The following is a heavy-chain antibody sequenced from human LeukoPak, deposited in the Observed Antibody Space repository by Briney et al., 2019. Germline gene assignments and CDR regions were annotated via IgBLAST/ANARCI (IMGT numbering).Heavy chain of an antibody. Sequence: GGSLRLSCAASGFTFRDAGMSWVRQAPGKGLEWVGRIKSNTDGGATDYAAPVKGRFTISRDDSKNTLYLQMSSLKTEDTAVYFCAHRDTAMVRVDYWGQGTLSPSPQ. J-gene: IGHJ4*02. V-gene: IGHV3-15*01. CDR1: GFTFRDAG. CDR3: AHRDTAMVRVDY. D-gene: IGHD5-18*01. CDR2: IKSNTDGGAT.